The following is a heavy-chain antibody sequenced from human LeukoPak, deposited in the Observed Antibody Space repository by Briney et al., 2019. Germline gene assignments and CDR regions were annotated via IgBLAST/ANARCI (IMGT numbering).Heavy chain of an antibody. D-gene: IGHD6-19*01. V-gene: IGHV4-59*01. CDR2: TYNRGST. J-gene: IGHJ3*02. CDR3: ARDRPGIAVAGDAFDI. Sequence: TSETLSPTCTVSGGSISSYYWSWIRQPPGKGLEWIGYTYNRGSTNYNPSLKSRVTILVDTSKNQFSLKLRSVTAADTAVYYCARDRPGIAVAGDAFDIWGQGTLVTVSS. CDR1: GGSISSYY.